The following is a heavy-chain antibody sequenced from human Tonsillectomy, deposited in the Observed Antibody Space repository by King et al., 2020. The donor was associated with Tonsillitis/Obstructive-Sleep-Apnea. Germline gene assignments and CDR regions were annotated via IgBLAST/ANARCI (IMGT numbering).Heavy chain of an antibody. CDR1: GFTFSDYY. V-gene: IGHV3-11*05. Sequence: VQLVESGGGLVKPGGSLRLSCAASGFTFSDYYMSWIRQAPGKGLEWVSYISSSSSYTNYADSVKGRFTISRDNAKNSLYLQMNSLRAEDTAVYYCARVGSTGDYSNHGYFDYWGQGTLVTVSS. CDR3: ARVGSTGDYSNHGYFDY. D-gene: IGHD4-11*01. CDR2: ISSSSSYT. J-gene: IGHJ4*02.